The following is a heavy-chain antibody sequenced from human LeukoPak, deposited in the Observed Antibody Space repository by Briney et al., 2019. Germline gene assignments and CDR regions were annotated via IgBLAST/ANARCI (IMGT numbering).Heavy chain of an antibody. CDR3: ARDYRGIAVADYYFDY. J-gene: IGHJ4*02. CDR2: ISAYNGNT. CDR1: GYTFNSYG. Sequence: ASVKVSCKASGYTFNSYGISWMRQAPGHGLEWMGWISAYNGNTKYAQKFQGRVTMTTDTSTSTAYMELKSLRSDDTAVYYCARDYRGIAVADYYFDYWGQGTLVTVSS. D-gene: IGHD6-19*01. V-gene: IGHV1-18*01.